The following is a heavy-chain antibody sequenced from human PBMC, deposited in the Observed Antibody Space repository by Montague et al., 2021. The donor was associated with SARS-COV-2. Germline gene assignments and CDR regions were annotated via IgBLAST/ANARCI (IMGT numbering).Heavy chain of an antibody. V-gene: IGHV4-39*07. CDR1: GGSISSSSYY. D-gene: IGHD1/OR15-1a*01. J-gene: IGHJ4*02. CDR2: IYHSGSP. Sequence: SETLSLTCTVSGGSISSSSYYWGWIRQPPGKGLEWIGEIYHSGSPNYNPSLKSRVTISVDRSKSQFSLNLRSVTAADTAVYYCARKTIYFDYWGQGTLVTVSS. CDR3: ARKTIYFDY.